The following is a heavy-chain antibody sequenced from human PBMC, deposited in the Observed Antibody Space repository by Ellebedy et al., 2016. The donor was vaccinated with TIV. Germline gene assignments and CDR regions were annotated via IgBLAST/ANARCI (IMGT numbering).Heavy chain of an antibody. Sequence: MPSETLSLTCPVYGGSFSGYYWSWIRQPPGKGLEWIGEFNHSGSISYNPSLESPVTISLDTSKNQFFLKLNSVTAADTAVYYCASLWLGAGGIDPWGQGTLVIVSP. CDR1: GGSFSGYY. J-gene: IGHJ5*02. D-gene: IGHD3-10*01. CDR2: FNHSGSI. CDR3: ASLWLGAGGIDP. V-gene: IGHV4-34*01.